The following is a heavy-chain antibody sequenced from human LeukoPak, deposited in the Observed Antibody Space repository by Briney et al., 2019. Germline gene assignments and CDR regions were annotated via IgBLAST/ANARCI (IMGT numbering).Heavy chain of an antibody. Sequence: GGSLRLSCAASGFTVSSNYMSWVRQAPGKGLEWVSVIYSGGSTYYADSVKGRFTISRDNSKNTLYLQMNSLRAEDTAVYYCARSPTYYYYMDVWGKGTTVTVSS. J-gene: IGHJ6*03. CDR3: ARSPTYYYYMDV. CDR1: GFTVSSNY. V-gene: IGHV3-66*02. CDR2: IYSGGST.